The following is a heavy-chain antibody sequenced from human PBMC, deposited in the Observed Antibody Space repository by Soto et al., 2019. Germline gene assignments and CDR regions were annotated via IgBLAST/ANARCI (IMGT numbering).Heavy chain of an antibody. CDR2: FDPEDGET. CDR1: GDTFNNHG. CDR3: ATDRADRQPGAF. J-gene: IGHJ6*02. V-gene: IGHV1-24*01. D-gene: IGHD1-1*01. Sequence: EASVKVSCKTSGDTFNNHGISWVRQAPGKGLEWMGGFDPEDGETIYAQKYQGRVTMAEDTSTDTAYMELSSLRSEDTAVYYCATDRADRQPGAFWGQGTTVTVSS.